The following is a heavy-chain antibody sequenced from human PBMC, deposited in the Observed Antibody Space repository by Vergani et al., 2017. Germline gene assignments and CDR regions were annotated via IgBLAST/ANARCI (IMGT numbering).Heavy chain of an antibody. D-gene: IGHD7-27*01. J-gene: IGHJ4*02. V-gene: IGHV3-15*01. CDR3: TTLSPNWAHW. CDR2: IKSQIDGGTT. CDR1: GFTVSSNY. Sequence: EVQLVESGGGVVRPGGSLRLSCAASGFTVSSNYMSWVRQAPGKGLEWVGRIKSQIDGGTTDYAAPVKGRFTISRDDSTNMLYLHMNSLKTEDTAVYYCTTLSPNWAHWWGQGTLVNVSS.